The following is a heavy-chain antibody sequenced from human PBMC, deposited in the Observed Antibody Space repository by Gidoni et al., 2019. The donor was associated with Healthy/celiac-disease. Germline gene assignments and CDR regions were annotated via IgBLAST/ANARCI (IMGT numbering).Heavy chain of an antibody. Sequence: QVQLVQSGAEVKKPGSSVKVSCKDSGGTFSRYSTSWGRQALRQGIEWMGGIIPIFGTANYAQKFQGRVTITADESTSTSYIELSSLRSEDTAVYYCASSYSNYVPDYYYYGMDVWGQGTTVTVSS. CDR2: IIPIFGTA. D-gene: IGHD4-4*01. J-gene: IGHJ6*02. CDR1: GGTFSRYS. CDR3: ASSYSNYVPDYYYYGMDV. V-gene: IGHV1-69*01.